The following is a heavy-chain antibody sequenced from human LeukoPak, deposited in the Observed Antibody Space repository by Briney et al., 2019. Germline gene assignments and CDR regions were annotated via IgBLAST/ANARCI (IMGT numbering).Heavy chain of an antibody. J-gene: IGHJ3*02. CDR1: GGSFSAYY. Sequence: SETLSLTCAVYGGSFSAYYWSWIRQSPGKGLEWIAEINHRGDTNYNPSVKSRVSISVDTSKNQFSLKLSSVTAADTAVYYCARPYSGSYGAFDIWGQGTMVTVSS. D-gene: IGHD1-26*01. CDR3: ARPYSGSYGAFDI. V-gene: IGHV4-34*01. CDR2: INHRGDT.